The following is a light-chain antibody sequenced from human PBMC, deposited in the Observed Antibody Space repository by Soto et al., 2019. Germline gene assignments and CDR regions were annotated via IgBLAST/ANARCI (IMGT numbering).Light chain of an antibody. V-gene: IGKV3-20*01. CDR2: GTS. CDR1: QIVSSSS. CDR3: QRYGSSPLIT. J-gene: IGKJ5*01. Sequence: SPGTLSLSPGERATLSCRASQIVSSSSLAWYQQRPGQAPRLLIYGTSSRATGIPDRFSGSGSGTDFTLTISRLEPEDFAVYFCQRYGSSPLITFGRGTRLEIK.